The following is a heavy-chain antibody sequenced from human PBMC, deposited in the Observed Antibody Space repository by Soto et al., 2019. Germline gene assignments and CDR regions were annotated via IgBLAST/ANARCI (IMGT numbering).Heavy chain of an antibody. CDR2: IKQDGSEE. D-gene: IGHD1-26*01. Sequence: EVQLVESGEGLVQPGGSLRLSCAASGFTLSSYWMAWVRQAPGKGLEWVASIKQDGSEEYYVDSVKGRFTISRDNAKNSLNLQMNSLRVGDTAVYYCARDFLTGQVGYFHHWGQGTLVTVSS. CDR1: GFTLSSYW. CDR3: ARDFLTGQVGYFHH. J-gene: IGHJ1*01. V-gene: IGHV3-7*04.